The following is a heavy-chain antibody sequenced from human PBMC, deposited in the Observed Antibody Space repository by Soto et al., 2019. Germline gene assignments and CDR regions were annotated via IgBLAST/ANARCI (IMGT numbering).Heavy chain of an antibody. Sequence: GGSLRLSCATSGFTFSNYGMHWVRQGPGKGLEWVAVISFDGSNKYYADSVKGRVTISRDNSKNTLYLQMNSLRAEDTAVYYCAKNPGYYYDSTGYHFDYWGQGTLVTVSS. D-gene: IGHD3-22*01. CDR1: GFTFSNYG. CDR2: ISFDGSNK. V-gene: IGHV3-30*18. CDR3: AKNPGYYYDSTGYHFDY. J-gene: IGHJ4*02.